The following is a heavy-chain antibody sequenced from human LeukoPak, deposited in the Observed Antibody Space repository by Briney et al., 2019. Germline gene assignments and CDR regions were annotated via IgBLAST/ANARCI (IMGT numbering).Heavy chain of an antibody. D-gene: IGHD6-19*01. CDR1: GGSISSYY. CDR2: IYYSGGT. J-gene: IGHJ4*02. CDR3: ATARYSSGWSFHFDY. V-gene: IGHV4-59*01. Sequence: SETLSLTCTVSGGSISSYYWSWIRQPPGKGLEWIGYIYYSGGTNYNPSLKSRVTISVDTSKNQFSLKLTSVIAADTAVYYCATARYSSGWSFHFDYWGQGTLVTVSS.